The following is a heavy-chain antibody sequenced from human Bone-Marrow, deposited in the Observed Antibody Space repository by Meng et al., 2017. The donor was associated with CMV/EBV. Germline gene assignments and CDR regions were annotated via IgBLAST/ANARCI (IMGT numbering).Heavy chain of an antibody. CDR1: SYG. V-gene: IGHV1-18*01. D-gene: IGHD3-3*01. CDR2: ISAYNGNT. Sequence: SYGISWVRQDPGQGLEWMGWISAYNGNTNYAQKLQGRVTMTTDTSTSTAYMELRSLRSDDTAVYYCASGGRGTYYDFWSGYSYFDYWGQGTLVTVSS. CDR3: ASGGRGTYYDFWSGYSYFDY. J-gene: IGHJ4*02.